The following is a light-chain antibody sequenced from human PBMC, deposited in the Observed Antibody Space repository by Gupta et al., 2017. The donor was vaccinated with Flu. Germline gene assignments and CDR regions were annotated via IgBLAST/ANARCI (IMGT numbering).Light chain of an antibody. J-gene: IGKJ4*01. CDR3: HQYHLSPIT. Sequence: EIVLTQFPGTLSLSPGEGATLSCRASQIIPNNFLAWYQQKPGQPPRVVIYNVFRRPTDIPDRFSGSGSGTHFTLTISRLEPEDFAVYYCHQYHLSPITFGGGTRVEI. CDR1: QIIPNNF. CDR2: NVF. V-gene: IGKV3-20*01.